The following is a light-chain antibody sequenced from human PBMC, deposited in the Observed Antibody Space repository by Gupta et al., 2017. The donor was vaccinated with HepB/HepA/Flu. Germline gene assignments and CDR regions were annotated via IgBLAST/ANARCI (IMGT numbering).Light chain of an antibody. Sequence: SYELTQPPSVSVSPGQTARITCPGDALPKQYAYLYQQKPGQAPVLVLYKDSERPSGIPERFSGSSSGTTVTLTISGVQAEDEADYYCQSADSSGTYQVVFGGGTKLTVL. CDR1: ALPKQY. CDR3: QSADSSGTYQVV. CDR2: KDS. V-gene: IGLV3-25*03. J-gene: IGLJ2*01.